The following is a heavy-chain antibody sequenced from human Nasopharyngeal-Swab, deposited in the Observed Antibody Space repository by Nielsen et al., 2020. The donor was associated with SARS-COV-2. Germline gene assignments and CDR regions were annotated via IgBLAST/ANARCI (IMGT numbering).Heavy chain of an antibody. CDR2: ISYDGSNK. J-gene: IGHJ6*02. D-gene: IGHD3-9*01. CDR3: ARDYYDILTGYLPYYYYGMDV. CDR1: GFTFSSYA. Sequence: GESLKISCAASGFTFSSYAMHWVRQAPGKGLEWVAVISYDGSNKCYADSVKGRFTISRDNSKNTLYLQMNSLRAEDTAVYYCARDYYDILTGYLPYYYYGMDVWGQGTTVTVSS. V-gene: IGHV3-30-3*01.